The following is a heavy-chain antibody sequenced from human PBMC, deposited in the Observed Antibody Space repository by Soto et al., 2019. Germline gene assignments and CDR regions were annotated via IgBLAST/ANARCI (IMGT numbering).Heavy chain of an antibody. CDR1: GGSISRGGYY. J-gene: IGHJ6*02. CDR3: ARDKGYCISTSCYDGPYYYYGMDV. D-gene: IGHD2-2*01. CDR2: IYYSGST. V-gene: IGHV4-31*03. Sequence: SETLSLTCTVSGGSISRGGYYWSWIRQHPGKGLEWIGYIYYSGSTYYNPSLKSRVTISVDTSKNQFSLKLSSVTAADTAVYYCARDKGYCISTSCYDGPYYYYGMDVWGQGTTVTVSS.